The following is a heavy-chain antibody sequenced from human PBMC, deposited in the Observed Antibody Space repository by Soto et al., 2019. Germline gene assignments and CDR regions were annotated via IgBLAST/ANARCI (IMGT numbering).Heavy chain of an antibody. V-gene: IGHV4-39*01. D-gene: IGHD2-15*01. J-gene: IGHJ6*02. CDR3: GRRKVVITTASKYFYFAMDV. Sequence: SETLSLTCTVSGGSISAHTHYWSWIRQSPGGGLEWMAGIYHDDTTSYNPSNQHGLTITADSTKTQVALLQPSMTAADTAVYYCGRRKVVITTASKYFYFAMDVWGPGTTVTVSS. CDR2: IYHDDTT. CDR1: GGSISAHTHY.